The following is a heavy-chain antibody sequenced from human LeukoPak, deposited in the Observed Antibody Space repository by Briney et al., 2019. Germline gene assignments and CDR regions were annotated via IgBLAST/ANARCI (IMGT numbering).Heavy chain of an antibody. CDR3: ARYSSSSGGASYYLDY. CDR2: ISGDGSVA. J-gene: IGHJ4*01. CDR1: GFTLRNYW. Sequence: GGSLRLSCTASGFTLRNYWMHWVRQVPGKRLVWVSRISGDGSVANYADSVQGRFTVSRDNAKNMLCLQINSLRSEDTAVYFCARYSSSSGGASYYLDYWGHGTLLTVSS. V-gene: IGHV3-74*01. D-gene: IGHD6-6*01.